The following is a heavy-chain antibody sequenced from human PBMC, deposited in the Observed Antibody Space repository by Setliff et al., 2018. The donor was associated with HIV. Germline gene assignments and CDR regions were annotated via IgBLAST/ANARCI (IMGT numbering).Heavy chain of an antibody. CDR3: AIFFVTSVTTQDH. D-gene: IGHD4-17*01. J-gene: IGHJ4*02. CDR2: LNDRGHI. CDR1: GYSIRSGYY. Sequence: SETLSLTCAVSGYSIRSGYYWNWIRQAPGKGLEWIAELNDRGHINYNPSLKSRVTILQDTSKRQFSLRMTSVTAADTAVYYCAIFFVTSVTTQDHWGQGTLVTVSS. V-gene: IGHV4-34*01.